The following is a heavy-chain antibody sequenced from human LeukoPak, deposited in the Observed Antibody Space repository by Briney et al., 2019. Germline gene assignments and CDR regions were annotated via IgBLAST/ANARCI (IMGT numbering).Heavy chain of an antibody. CDR1: GFTLATYS. CDR3: ARFNGRGVSNDY. Sequence: PGGSLRLSCAASGFTLATYSMNWVRQAPGKGLEWVSSISSSSAYIYYADSVKGRFTISRDNAKESLFLQMNSLRSEDTAVYYCARFNGRGVSNDYWGQGTLVTVSA. J-gene: IGHJ4*02. CDR2: ISSSSAYI. V-gene: IGHV3-21*04. D-gene: IGHD3-10*01.